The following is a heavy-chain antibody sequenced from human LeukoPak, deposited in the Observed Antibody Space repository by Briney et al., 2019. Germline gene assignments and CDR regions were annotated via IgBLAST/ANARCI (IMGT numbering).Heavy chain of an antibody. D-gene: IGHD1-20*01. J-gene: IGHJ4*02. V-gene: IGHV3-21*01. CDR3: ARDYKRLFDY. CDR2: VSSSSSYI. Sequence: GGSLRLSCAASGFTFSSYSMNWVRQAPGKGLEWVSSVSSSSSYIYYADSVKGRFTISRDNAKNSLYLQMNSLRAEDTAVYCCARDYKRLFDYWGQGTLVTVSS. CDR1: GFTFSSYS.